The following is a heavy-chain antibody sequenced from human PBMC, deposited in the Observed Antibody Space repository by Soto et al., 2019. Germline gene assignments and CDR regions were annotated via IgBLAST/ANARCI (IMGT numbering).Heavy chain of an antibody. J-gene: IGHJ4*02. D-gene: IGHD2-2*01. Sequence: GGSLRLSCAASRFMFSSYGMHWVRQAPGKGLEWVAVISNDGSSKNYADSVKGRFTISRDNSKNMLYLQMNSLILEDTAVYYCAPTWGCSSTSCPPGFWGQGTLVPVSS. CDR3: APTWGCSSTSCPPGF. V-gene: IGHV3-30*03. CDR1: RFMFSSYG. CDR2: ISNDGSSK.